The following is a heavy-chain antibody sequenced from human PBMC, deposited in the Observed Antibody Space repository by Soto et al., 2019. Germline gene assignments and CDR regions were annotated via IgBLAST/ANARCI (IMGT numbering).Heavy chain of an antibody. Sequence: GSLRLCCAASGLTLSNYWMTWVRQAPGKGLEWVANINKDGSQKNYVDSVKGRFTIARDNGQNSLSLQINSLRVEDTAVYYCVRELGLAYWGQGALVTVSS. CDR2: INKDGSQK. CDR1: GLTLSNYW. J-gene: IGHJ4*02. D-gene: IGHD7-27*01. V-gene: IGHV3-7*03. CDR3: VRELGLAY.